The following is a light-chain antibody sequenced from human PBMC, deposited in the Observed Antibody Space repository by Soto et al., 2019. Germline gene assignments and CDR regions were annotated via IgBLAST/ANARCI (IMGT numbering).Light chain of an antibody. J-gene: IGLJ3*02. CDR1: SSDVGGYNY. CDR2: EVY. V-gene: IGLV2-14*01. CDR3: CSYTTTYTLV. Sequence: QSALTQPASVSGSPGQSITISCTGSSSDVGGYNYVSWYQQYPGKAPKLTIYEVYNRPSGVSNRFCGSKSGNTASLIISGLQAEDEADYYCCSYTTTYTLVFGGGTKVTVL.